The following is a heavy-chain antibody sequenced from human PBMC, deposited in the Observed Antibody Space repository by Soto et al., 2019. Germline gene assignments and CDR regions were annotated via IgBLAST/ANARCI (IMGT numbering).Heavy chain of an antibody. CDR1: SGSISSYY. V-gene: IGHV4-4*07. CDR2: IYTSGST. J-gene: IGHJ1*01. D-gene: IGHD2-15*01. CDR3: ASYRSGARPGWYFQH. Sequence: ETLSLTSTVSSGSISSYYCIWSRQPSGKGLEWIGRIYTSGSTNYNPSLKSRVTMSVDTSKNQFSLKLSSVTAADTAVYYCASYRSGARPGWYFQHWGQGTLVTVSS.